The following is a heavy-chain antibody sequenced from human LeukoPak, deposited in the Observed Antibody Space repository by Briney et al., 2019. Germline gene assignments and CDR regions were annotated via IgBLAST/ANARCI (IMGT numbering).Heavy chain of an antibody. V-gene: IGHV1-18*01. CDR3: TRDEGCSTTSCYHYYYHYYMDV. CDR1: GYTFTSYG. CDR2: ISAYNNDT. D-gene: IGHD2-2*01. Sequence: ASVKVSCKASGYTFTSYGISWVRQAPGLGLQWMGWISAYNNDTKYAQIFQDRVTMTTDTSTSTAYMELRSLRSDDTAVYYCTRDEGCSTTSCYHYYYHYYMDVWGKGTTVIVSS. J-gene: IGHJ6*03.